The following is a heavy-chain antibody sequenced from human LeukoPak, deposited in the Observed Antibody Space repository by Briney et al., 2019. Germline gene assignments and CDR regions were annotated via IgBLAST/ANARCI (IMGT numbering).Heavy chain of an antibody. Sequence: ASVKVSCKASGGTFSSYAISWVRQAPGQGLEWMGGIIPIFGTANYAQKFQGRATITADESTSTAYMELSSLRSEDTAVYYCASCSGGSCYYYYYMDVWGKGTTVTVSS. D-gene: IGHD2-15*01. CDR3: ASCSGGSCYYYYYMDV. V-gene: IGHV1-69*13. CDR1: GGTFSSYA. J-gene: IGHJ6*03. CDR2: IIPIFGTA.